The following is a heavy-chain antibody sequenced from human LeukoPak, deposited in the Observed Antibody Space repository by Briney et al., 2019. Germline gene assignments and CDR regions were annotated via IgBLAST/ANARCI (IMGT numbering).Heavy chain of an antibody. D-gene: IGHD3-3*01. J-gene: IGHJ4*02. CDR2: ISGSGGST. CDR1: GFTFSSYA. Sequence: PGGSLRLSCAASGFTFSSYAMSWVRQAPGKGLEWVSAISGSGGSTYYADSVKGRFTISRDNSKNTLYLQMNSLRAVDTAVYYCAKEGDLTIFGVVIPTHNYFDYWGQGTPVTVSS. V-gene: IGHV3-23*01. CDR3: AKEGDLTIFGVVIPTHNYFDY.